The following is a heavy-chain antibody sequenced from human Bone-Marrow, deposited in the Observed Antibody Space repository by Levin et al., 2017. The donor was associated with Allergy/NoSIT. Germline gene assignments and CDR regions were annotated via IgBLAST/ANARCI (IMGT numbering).Heavy chain of an antibody. J-gene: IGHJ6*02. Sequence: PGGSLRLSCVVSGFTFDTYWMSWVRHAPGKGLEWVAGIRQDGGERSYVESVKGRFTISRDNAKNSLYLQMNSLRVEDTAVYYCARDPHWEWELPERSYYYYYNGMDVWGQGTTVTVSS. CDR1: GFTFDTYW. CDR3: ARDPHWEWELPERSYYYYYNGMDV. V-gene: IGHV3-7*01. D-gene: IGHD1-26*01. CDR2: IRQDGGER.